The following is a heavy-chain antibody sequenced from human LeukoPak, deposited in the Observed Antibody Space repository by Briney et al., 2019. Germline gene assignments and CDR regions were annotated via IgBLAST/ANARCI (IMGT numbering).Heavy chain of an antibody. J-gene: IGHJ4*02. D-gene: IGHD3-9*01. V-gene: IGHV3-30*03. CDR2: ISYDGSNK. CDR3: AAAILTETGDY. Sequence: PGGSLRLSCAASGFTFSSYGMHWVRQAPGKGLEWVAVISYDGSNKYYADSVKGRFTISRDNSKNTLYLQMNSLRAEDTAVYYCAAAILTETGDYWGQGTLVTVSS. CDR1: GFTFSSYG.